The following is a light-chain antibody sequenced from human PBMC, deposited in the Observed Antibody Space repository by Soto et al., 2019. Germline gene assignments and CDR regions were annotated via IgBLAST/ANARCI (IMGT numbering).Light chain of an antibody. CDR3: QQYFNWPRT. V-gene: IGKV3-15*01. J-gene: IGKJ1*01. Sequence: EIVMTQSPGTLSVSPGERATLSCRASQNVNSNVAWYQHKPGQAPRLLIHDASTRATGIPARFSGSQSGTEFTLTIRSLQSEDFGIYYCQQYFNWPRTFGLGTKVEIK. CDR2: DAS. CDR1: QNVNSN.